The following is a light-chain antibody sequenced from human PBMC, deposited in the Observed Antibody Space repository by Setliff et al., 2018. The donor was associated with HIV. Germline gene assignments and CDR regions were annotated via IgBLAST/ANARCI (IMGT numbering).Light chain of an antibody. CDR2: EVS. Sequence: QSVLTQSASVSGSPGQSITISCAGTRTDVGNYNCVSWYQQHPGKAPKLLIHEVSYRPSGVSTRFSGSKSGNTASLTISGLQAEDEADYYCSLCLGGKPLWVFGTGTKVT. J-gene: IGLJ1*01. V-gene: IGLV2-14*01. CDR3: SLCLGGKPLWV. CDR1: RTDVGNYNC.